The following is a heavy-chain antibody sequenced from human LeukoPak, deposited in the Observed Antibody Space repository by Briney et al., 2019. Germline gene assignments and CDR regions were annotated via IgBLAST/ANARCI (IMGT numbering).Heavy chain of an antibody. CDR3: AKDLRVFLLGIHGPAFDY. CDR2: IRYDGFNK. J-gene: IGHJ4*02. CDR1: GFTFSSYG. Sequence: GGSLRLSCSASGFTFSSYGMHWVRQAPGKGLQWVAFIRYDGFNKNYADSVKGRFTVSRDNSKNTLYLQINSLRAEDTAVYYCAKDLRVFLLGIHGPAFDYWGQGTLVTVSS. V-gene: IGHV3-30*02. D-gene: IGHD6-13*01.